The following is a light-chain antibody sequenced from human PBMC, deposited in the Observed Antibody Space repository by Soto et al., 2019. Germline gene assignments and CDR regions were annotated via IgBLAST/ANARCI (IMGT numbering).Light chain of an antibody. V-gene: IGKV3-11*01. CDR2: GAS. CDR1: QSVSTD. CDR3: QQRSNWPIT. J-gene: IGKJ5*01. Sequence: EIVMTQSPATLSVSPGERATLSCTASQSVSTDLAWYHQKPGQAPRLLIYGASTRATDIPDRFSGSGSGTDFTLTISSLEPEDFALYYCQQRSNWPITFGQGTRLEIK.